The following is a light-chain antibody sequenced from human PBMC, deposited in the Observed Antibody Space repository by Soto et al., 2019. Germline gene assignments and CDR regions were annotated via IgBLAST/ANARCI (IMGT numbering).Light chain of an antibody. CDR3: QQYGSSPS. J-gene: IGKJ1*01. CDR2: GAS. V-gene: IGKV4-1*01. Sequence: DIVMTQSPDSLAVSLGERATINCKSSQSVLSSSNNKIHLAWYQQKPGQAPRLLIYGASGRATGIPDRFSGSGAGTDFTLTISRLEPEDFAVYYCQQYGSSPSFGQGTKVDIK. CDR1: QSVLSSSNNKIH.